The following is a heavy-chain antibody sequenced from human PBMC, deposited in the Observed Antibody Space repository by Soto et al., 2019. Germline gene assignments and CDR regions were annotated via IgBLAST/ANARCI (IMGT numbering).Heavy chain of an antibody. D-gene: IGHD3-10*01. CDR1: GWSFSGYY. J-gene: IGHJ4*02. Sequence: SETLSLTCAFYGWSFSGYYWSWIRQPRGKGLEWIGEINHSGSTNYNPSLKSRVTISVDTSKNQFSLKLSSVTAADTAVYYCARIGRITMVRGVLNRFDYWGQGTLVTVSS. CDR2: INHSGST. CDR3: ARIGRITMVRGVLNRFDY. V-gene: IGHV4-34*01.